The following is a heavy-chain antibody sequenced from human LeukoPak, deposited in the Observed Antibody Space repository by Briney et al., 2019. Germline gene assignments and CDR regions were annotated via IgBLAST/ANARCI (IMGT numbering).Heavy chain of an antibody. V-gene: IGHV4-61*01. CDR3: AREAMYSYGNNFDY. Sequence: SETPSLTCTVSGGSVSSGSYYWSWIRQPPGKGLEWIGYIYYSGSTNYNPSLKSRVTISVDTSKNQFSLKLSSVTAADTAVYHCAREAMYSYGNNFDYWGQGTLVTVSS. CDR1: GGSVSSGSYY. J-gene: IGHJ4*02. CDR2: IYYSGST. D-gene: IGHD5-18*01.